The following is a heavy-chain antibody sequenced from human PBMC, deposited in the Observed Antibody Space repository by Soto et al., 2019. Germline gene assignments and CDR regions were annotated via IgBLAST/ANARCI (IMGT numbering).Heavy chain of an antibody. CDR2: IYYSGST. CDR3: ASYYYDSSGYLPD. J-gene: IGHJ4*02. D-gene: IGHD3-22*01. V-gene: IGHV4-30-4*01. CDR1: GGSISSGDYY. Sequence: SSETLSLTCTVSGGSISSGDYYWSWIRQPPGKGLEWIGYIYYSGSTYYNPSLKSRVTISVDTSKNQFSLKLSSVTAADTAVYYCASYYYDSSGYLPDWGQGTLVTVSS.